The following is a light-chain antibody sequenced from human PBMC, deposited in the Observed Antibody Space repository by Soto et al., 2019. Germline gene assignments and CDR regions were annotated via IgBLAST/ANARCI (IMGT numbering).Light chain of an antibody. Sequence: QSVLTQPPSVSGAPGQRVTISCNGSSSNIGATYDVQWYQQLPGTAPKLLIYGNSNRPSGVPDRFSGSKSGTSASLAITGLQADDEADNYCQSYDSSLSAQYVFGTGTKVTVL. CDR3: QSYDSSLSAQYV. CDR1: SSNIGATYD. V-gene: IGLV1-40*01. CDR2: GNS. J-gene: IGLJ1*01.